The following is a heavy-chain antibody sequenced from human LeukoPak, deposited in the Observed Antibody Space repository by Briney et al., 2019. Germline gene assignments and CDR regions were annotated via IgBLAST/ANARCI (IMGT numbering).Heavy chain of an antibody. Sequence: GGSLRLSCAASGFTFSSYSMNWVRQAPGKGLEWVSSISSSSTYIYYADSVKGRFTISRDNAKNSLYPQMNSLRAEDTAVYYCARERGGSSGMDVWGQGTTVTVSS. D-gene: IGHD6-6*01. CDR3: ARERGGSSGMDV. V-gene: IGHV3-21*01. CDR1: GFTFSSYS. CDR2: ISSSSTYI. J-gene: IGHJ6*02.